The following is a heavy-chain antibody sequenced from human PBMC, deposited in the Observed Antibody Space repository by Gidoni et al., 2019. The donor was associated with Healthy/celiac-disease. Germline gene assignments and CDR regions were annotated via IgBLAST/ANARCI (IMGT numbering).Heavy chain of an antibody. J-gene: IGHJ3*02. D-gene: IGHD4-17*01. V-gene: IGHV3-33*01. CDR2: IWYDGSNK. Sequence: QVQLVESGGGVVQPGRSLRLSCAASGFTFSSYGMHWVRQAPGKGLGWVAVIWYDGSNKYYADSVKGRFTISRDNSKNTLYLQMNSLRAEDTAVYYCARSGMTTVTPLAFDIWDQGTMVTVSS. CDR1: GFTFSSYG. CDR3: ARSGMTTVTPLAFDI.